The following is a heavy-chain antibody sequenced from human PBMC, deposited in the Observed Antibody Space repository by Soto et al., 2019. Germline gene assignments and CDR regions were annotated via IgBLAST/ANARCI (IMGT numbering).Heavy chain of an antibody. CDR1: GYSFFDNA. CDR2: INTRNGNT. J-gene: IGHJ4*02. D-gene: IGHD1-7*01. V-gene: IGHV1-3*04. Sequence: QVQLVQSGAEVKKPGASVRVSCKASGYSFFDNALHWVRQAPGQRPEWMGWINTRNGNTKYSQNFQGRVTITSDTSATTSYMELSSLRSEDTAVYYCARDAWKYVVYYYDSWGQGTLVIVSS. CDR3: ARDAWKYVVYYYDS.